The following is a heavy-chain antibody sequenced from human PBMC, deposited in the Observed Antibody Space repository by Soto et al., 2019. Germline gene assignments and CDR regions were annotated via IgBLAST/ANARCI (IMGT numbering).Heavy chain of an antibody. D-gene: IGHD6-19*01. CDR1: GFTFDDYA. CDR3: AKEYSSGWSFDY. V-gene: IGHV3-9*01. Sequence: SLRLSCAASGFTFDDYAMHWVRQAPGKGLEWVSGISWNSGSIGYADSVKGRFTISRDNAKNSLYLQMNSLRAEDTALYYCAKEYSSGWSFDYWGQGTLVTVSS. CDR2: ISWNSGSI. J-gene: IGHJ4*02.